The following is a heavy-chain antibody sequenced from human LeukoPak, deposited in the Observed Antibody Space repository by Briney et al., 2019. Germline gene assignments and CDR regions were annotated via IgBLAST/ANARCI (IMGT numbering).Heavy chain of an antibody. CDR2: LCSGDGA. D-gene: IGHD2-2*01. J-gene: IGHJ4*02. CDR3: AAGARQTSCLDY. V-gene: IGHV3-53*01. CDR1: GFTVSSNY. Sequence: PGGSLSLSCAASGFTVSSNYMSWVRQAPAHGLEWVLVLCSGDGAYYAESVRGRFSISRDNSKNTLYLQMNSLRAEDAAVYYCAAGARQTSCLDYWGQGTLVTVSS.